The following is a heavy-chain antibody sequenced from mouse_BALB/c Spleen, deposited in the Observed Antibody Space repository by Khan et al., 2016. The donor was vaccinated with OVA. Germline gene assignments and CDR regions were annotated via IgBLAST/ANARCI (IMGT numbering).Heavy chain of an antibody. J-gene: IGHJ3*01. D-gene: IGHD2-12*01. CDR1: GYSFTVYY. V-gene: IGHV1-26*01. CDR3: ARGYEFFPY. CDR2: VNPNNGDT. Sequence: VRLQQSGPDLVTPGASVKISCKASGYSFTVYYMTWVKQSHGKSPEWIGRVNPNNGDTNYNQNFKGKAILTVDKSSNTAYMELRSLTSEDSAVFYCARGYEFFPYWGQGTLVTVSA.